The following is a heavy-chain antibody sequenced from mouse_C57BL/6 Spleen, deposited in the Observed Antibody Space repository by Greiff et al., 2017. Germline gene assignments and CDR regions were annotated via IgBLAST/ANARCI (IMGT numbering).Heavy chain of an antibody. CDR2: IYPGDGDT. J-gene: IGHJ1*03. Sequence: VKLVESGPELVKPGASVKISCKASGYAFSSSWMNWVKQRPGKGLEWIGRIYPGDGDTNYNGKFKGKATLTADKSSSTAYMQLSSLTSEDSAVYFCARWDYYGSSYWYFDVWGTGTTVTVSS. V-gene: IGHV1-82*01. CDR3: ARWDYYGSSYWYFDV. D-gene: IGHD1-1*01. CDR1: GYAFSSSW.